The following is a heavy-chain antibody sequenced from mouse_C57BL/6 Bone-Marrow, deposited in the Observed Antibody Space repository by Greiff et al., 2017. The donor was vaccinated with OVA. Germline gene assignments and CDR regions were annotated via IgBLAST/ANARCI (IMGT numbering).Heavy chain of an antibody. Sequence: QVQLQQPGAELVKPGASVKMSCKASGYTFTSYWITWVKQRPGHGLEWIGDIYPGSGSTNYNEKFKSKATLTVDTSSSTAYMQLSSLTSEDSAVYYCARRYYCCYYFDYWGQGTTLTVSS. CDR2: IYPGSGST. V-gene: IGHV1-55*01. CDR1: GYTFTSYW. J-gene: IGHJ2*01. D-gene: IGHD1-1*01. CDR3: ARRYYCCYYFDY.